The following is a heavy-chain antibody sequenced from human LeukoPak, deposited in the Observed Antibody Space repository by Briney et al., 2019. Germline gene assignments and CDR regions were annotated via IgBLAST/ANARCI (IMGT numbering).Heavy chain of an antibody. V-gene: IGHV3-23*01. CDR1: GFAFSTYG. CDR2: ISGSGGST. J-gene: IGHJ4*02. CDR3: AKDEDSYGQTPIDY. D-gene: IGHD5-18*01. Sequence: GGSLRLSCAASGFAFSTYGMSWVRQAPGKGLEWVSAISGSGGSTYYADSVKGRFTISRDNSKNTLYLQMNSLRAEDTAVYYCAKDEDSYGQTPIDYWGQGTLVTVSS.